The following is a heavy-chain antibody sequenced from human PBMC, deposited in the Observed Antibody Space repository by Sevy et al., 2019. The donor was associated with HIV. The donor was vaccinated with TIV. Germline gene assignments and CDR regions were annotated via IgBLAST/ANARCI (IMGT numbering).Heavy chain of an antibody. Sequence: GGSLRLSCTASGFTFGDYAMNWFRQAPGKGLEWVGFIRTNAYGGTTEYAASVKGRFTNSSDDSKSMGYLQMNSLKTEDTAVYYCTRGRYTYVPFDYWGQGTLVTVSS. CDR3: TRGRYTYVPFDY. D-gene: IGHD3-10*02. J-gene: IGHJ4*02. CDR1: GFTFGDYA. V-gene: IGHV3-49*03. CDR2: IRTNAYGGTT.